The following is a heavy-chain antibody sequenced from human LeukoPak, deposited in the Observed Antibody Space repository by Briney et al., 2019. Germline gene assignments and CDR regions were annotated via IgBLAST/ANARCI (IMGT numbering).Heavy chain of an antibody. CDR2: IYYSGST. J-gene: IGHJ4*02. CDR1: GGSISSYY. D-gene: IGHD2-21*01. V-gene: IGHV4-59*01. CDR3: ARAEGKLFAFDY. Sequence: SETLSLTCTVSGGSISSYYWSWIRQPPGKGLEWIGYIYYSGSTNYNPSLKSRVTISVDTSKNQFSLKLSSVTAADTAVYYCARAEGKLFAFDYWGQGTLVTVSS.